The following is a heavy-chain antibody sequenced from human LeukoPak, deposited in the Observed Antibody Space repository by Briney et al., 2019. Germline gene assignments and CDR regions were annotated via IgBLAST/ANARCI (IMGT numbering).Heavy chain of an antibody. CDR3: ARGAMVRGVIRSSYYFDY. J-gene: IGHJ4*02. CDR2: IYYSGST. V-gene: IGHV4-59*01. CDR1: GGSISSYY. Sequence: PSETLSLTCTVSGGSISSYYWSWIRQPPGKGLKWIGYIYYSGSTNYNPSLKSRVTISVDTSKNQFSLKLSSVTAADTAVYYCARGAMVRGVIRSSYYFDYWGQGTLVTVSS. D-gene: IGHD3-10*01.